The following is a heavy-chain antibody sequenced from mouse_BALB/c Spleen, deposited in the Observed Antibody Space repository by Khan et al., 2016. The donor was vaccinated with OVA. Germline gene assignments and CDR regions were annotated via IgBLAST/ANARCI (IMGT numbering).Heavy chain of an antibody. D-gene: IGHD1-3*01. V-gene: IGHV2-9*02. CDR1: GFSFPSYG. J-gene: IGHJ2*01. CDR2: IWAGGST. Sequence: QVQLKQSGPGLVEPSQSLSITFTVSGFSFPSYGVHWVRPPPGKGLEWVGVIWAGGSTHYNSALMSGPSISIDNPKSQDFLKMNRLQTDDTDMYYCASLEDIWGQGTTLTVSS. CDR3: ASLEDI.